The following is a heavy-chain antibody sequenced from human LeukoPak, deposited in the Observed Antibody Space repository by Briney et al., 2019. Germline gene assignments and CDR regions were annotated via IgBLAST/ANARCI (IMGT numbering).Heavy chain of an antibody. CDR2: IYYSGST. Sequence: SETLSLTCTVSGGSISSSSYYWGWIRQPPGKGLEWIGSIYYSGSTYYNPSLKSRVTISVDTSKNQFSLKLSSVTAADTAVYYCARVYIGSRNFDYWGQGTLVTVSS. CDR3: ARVYIGSRNFDY. D-gene: IGHD5-12*01. CDR1: GGSISSSSYY. J-gene: IGHJ4*02. V-gene: IGHV4-39*07.